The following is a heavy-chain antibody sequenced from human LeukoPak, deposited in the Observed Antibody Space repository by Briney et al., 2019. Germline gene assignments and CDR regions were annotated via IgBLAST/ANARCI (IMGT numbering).Heavy chain of an antibody. Sequence: VASVKVSCKASGGTFSSYAISWVRQAPGQGLEWMGGIIPIFGTANYAQKFQGRVTITADESTSTAYMELSSLRSEDTAVYYCARDSGYGSGDSPYYYGMDVWGQGTTVTVSS. CDR2: IIPIFGTA. V-gene: IGHV1-69*01. CDR3: ARDSGYGSGDSPYYYGMDV. J-gene: IGHJ6*02. D-gene: IGHD3-10*01. CDR1: GGTFSSYA.